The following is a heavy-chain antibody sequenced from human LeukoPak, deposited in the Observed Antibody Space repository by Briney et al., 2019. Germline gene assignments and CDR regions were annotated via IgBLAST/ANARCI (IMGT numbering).Heavy chain of an antibody. CDR1: GFTFSDYY. V-gene: IGHV3-11*04. D-gene: IGHD3-22*01. J-gene: IGHJ4*02. CDR2: ICDSGRTI. CDR3: ARDRLGDYDHSGYYDK. Sequence: GGSLRLSCAASGFTFSDYYMSWIRQAPGKGLEWVSYICDSGRTIYYADSVKGRFTISRDNAKNSVYLQMNNLGAEDTAVYYCARDRLGDYDHSGYYDKWGQGTLVAVSS.